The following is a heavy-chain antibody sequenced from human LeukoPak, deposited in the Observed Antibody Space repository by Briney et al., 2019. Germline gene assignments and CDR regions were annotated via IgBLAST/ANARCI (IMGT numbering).Heavy chain of an antibody. D-gene: IGHD3-22*01. CDR3: ARSTYYYDSSGPAFDY. J-gene: IGHJ4*02. V-gene: IGHV1-3*03. CDR1: GYTFTSYA. Sequence: ASVKVSCKASGYTFTSYAMHWVRQAPGQRLEWMGWINAGNGNTKYSREFQGRVTITRDTSASTAYMELSSLRSEDMAVYYCARSTYYYDSSGPAFDYWGQGTLVTVSS. CDR2: INAGNGNT.